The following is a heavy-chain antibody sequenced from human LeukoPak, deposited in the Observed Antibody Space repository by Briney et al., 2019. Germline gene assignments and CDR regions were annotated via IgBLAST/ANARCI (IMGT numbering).Heavy chain of an antibody. J-gene: IGHJ4*02. CDR3: ARGTPFGAF. CDR2: ISYDGSNK. Sequence: GRSLRLSCAASGFTFSSYAMHWVRQAPGKGLEWVAVISYDGSNKYYADSVKGRFTISRDNSKNTLYLQMNSLRVEDTAMYYCARGTPFGAFWGQGTLVSVSS. D-gene: IGHD2-2*01. CDR1: GFTFSSYA. V-gene: IGHV3-30*04.